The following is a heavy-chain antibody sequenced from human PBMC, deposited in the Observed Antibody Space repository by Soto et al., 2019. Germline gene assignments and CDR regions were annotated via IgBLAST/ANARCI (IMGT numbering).Heavy chain of an antibody. J-gene: IGHJ6*02. Sequence: ASVKVSCKASGGTFSSYAISWVRQAPGQGLEWMGGIIPIFGTANYAQKFQGRVTITADESTSTAYMELSSLRSEDTAVYYCARTGTTSNYYYYYGMDVWGQGTTVTVSS. CDR2: IIPIFGTA. D-gene: IGHD1-7*01. V-gene: IGHV1-69*13. CDR3: ARTGTTSNYYYYYGMDV. CDR1: GGTFSSYA.